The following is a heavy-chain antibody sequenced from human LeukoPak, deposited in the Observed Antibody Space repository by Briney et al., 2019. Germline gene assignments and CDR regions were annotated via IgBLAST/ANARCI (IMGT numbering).Heavy chain of an antibody. CDR2: ISYDGSNK. V-gene: IGHV3-30-3*01. CDR1: GYTFSSYA. Sequence: GGSLRLSFAASGYTFSSYAMHWVRQAPGKGLEWVAVISYDGSNKYYADSVKGRFTISRDNSKNTLYLQMNSLRAEDTAVYYCAREGSGFIDYWGQGTLVTVSS. CDR3: AREGSGFIDY. J-gene: IGHJ4*02.